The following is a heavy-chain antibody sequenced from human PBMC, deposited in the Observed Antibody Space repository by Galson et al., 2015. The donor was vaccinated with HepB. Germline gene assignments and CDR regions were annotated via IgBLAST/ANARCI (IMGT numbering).Heavy chain of an antibody. D-gene: IGHD3-22*01. J-gene: IGHJ4*02. CDR3: TTDQNYYDSSGYHIAYFDY. V-gene: IGHV3-15*07. CDR2: IKGKTDGGTT. Sequence: SLRLSCAASGFTFSNAWMNWVRQAPGKGLEWVGRIKGKTDGGTTDYAAPVKVRFTISRDDSKNTPYLQMNSLKTEDTAVYYCTTDQNYYDSSGYHIAYFDYWGQGTLVTVSS. CDR1: GFTFSNAW.